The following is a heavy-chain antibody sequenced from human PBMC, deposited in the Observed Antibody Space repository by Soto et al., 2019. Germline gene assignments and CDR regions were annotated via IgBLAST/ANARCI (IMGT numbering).Heavy chain of an antibody. Sequence: SETLSLTCTVSGGSISSSTFYWGWTRQPPGKGLEWIGSVYYDGTTYYNPSLRSRVTISVDTSKNQFSLKMSSVTAADTAAYYCARASGCSGDSCAFDPWGQGTLVTVSS. J-gene: IGHJ5*02. CDR1: GGSISSSTFY. CDR2: VYYDGTT. CDR3: ARASGCSGDSCAFDP. V-gene: IGHV4-39*01. D-gene: IGHD2-15*01.